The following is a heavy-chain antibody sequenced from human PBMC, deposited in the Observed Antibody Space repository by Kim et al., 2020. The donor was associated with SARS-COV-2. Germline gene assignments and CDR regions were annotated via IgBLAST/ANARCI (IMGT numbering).Heavy chain of an antibody. Sequence: GGSLRLSCAASGFTFSSYSMNWVRQAPGKGLEWVSSISSSSSYIYYADSVKGRFTISRDNAKNSLYLQMNSLRAEDTAVYYCARSSLRFLDPAQDAFDIWGQGTMVTVSS. V-gene: IGHV3-21*01. CDR2: ISSSSSYI. CDR3: ARSSLRFLDPAQDAFDI. J-gene: IGHJ3*02. CDR1: GFTFSSYS. D-gene: IGHD3-3*01.